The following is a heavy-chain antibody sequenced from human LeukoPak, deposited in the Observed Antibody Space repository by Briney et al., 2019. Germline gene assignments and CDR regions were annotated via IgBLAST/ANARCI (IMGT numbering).Heavy chain of an antibody. V-gene: IGHV4-59*01. CDR1: GGSISSYY. CDR3: ARAPYYYGSGSSIFDY. Sequence: SETLSLTCTVSGGSISSYYWSWIRQPPGKGLEWIGYIYYSGSTNYNPSLKSRVTISVDTSKNQFSLKLSSVTAADTAVYYCARAPYYYGSGSSIFDYWGQGTLVTVSS. D-gene: IGHD3-10*01. CDR2: IYYSGST. J-gene: IGHJ4*02.